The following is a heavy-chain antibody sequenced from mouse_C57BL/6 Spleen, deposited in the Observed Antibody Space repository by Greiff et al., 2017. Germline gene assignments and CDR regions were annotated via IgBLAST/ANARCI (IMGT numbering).Heavy chain of an antibody. CDR3: ARTNYDYAMDY. J-gene: IGHJ4*01. V-gene: IGHV1-64*01. D-gene: IGHD1-1*01. CDR2: IHPNSGST. Sequence: QVQLQQPGAELVKPGASVKLSCKASGYTFTSYWMHWVKQRPGQGLEWIGMIHPNSGSTNYNEKFKSKATLTVDKSSSTAYMQFSSLTSEDSAVYYCARTNYDYAMDYWGQGTSVTVSS. CDR1: GYTFTSYW.